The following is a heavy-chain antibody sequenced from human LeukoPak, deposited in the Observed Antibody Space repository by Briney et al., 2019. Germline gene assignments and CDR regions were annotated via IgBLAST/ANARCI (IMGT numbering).Heavy chain of an antibody. D-gene: IGHD3-3*01. V-gene: IGHV4-34*01. CDR1: GGSFSGYY. J-gene: IGHJ4*02. Sequence: PSETLSLTCAVYGGSFSGYYWSWIGQPPGKGLEWIGEINHSGSTNYNPSLKSRVTISVDTSKNQFSLKLSSVTAADTAVYYCARGSSRGFGVVIIRLYFDYWGQGTLVTVSS. CDR2: INHSGST. CDR3: ARGSSRGFGVVIIRLYFDY.